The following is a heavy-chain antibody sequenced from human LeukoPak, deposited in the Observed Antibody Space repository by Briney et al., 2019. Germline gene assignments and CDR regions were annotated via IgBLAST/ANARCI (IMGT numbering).Heavy chain of an antibody. CDR2: ISHSGST. D-gene: IGHD7-27*01. CDR1: DDSISSGAYY. CDR3: AREGSNWGNAFDI. Sequence: SETLSLTCTVSDDSISSGAYYWTWIRQPPGKGLEWIGYISHSGSTYYNPSLKSRVTMSVDTSKNQFSLKLSSVTAADTAVYYCAREGSNWGNAFDIWGQGTMVTVSS. J-gene: IGHJ3*02. V-gene: IGHV4-30-2*01.